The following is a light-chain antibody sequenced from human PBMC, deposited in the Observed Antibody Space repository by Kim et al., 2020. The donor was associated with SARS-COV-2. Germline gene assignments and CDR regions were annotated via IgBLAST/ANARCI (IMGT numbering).Light chain of an antibody. CDR1: QSISTW. V-gene: IGKV1-12*02. CDR3: QQATYLPCS. Sequence: DIQMTQSPSSVSASVGDRVTITCRASQSISTWLAWYQQKPGKAPKLLIYGAYTLQSGVPPRFSGRGSGTDFTLTISSLQLEEFATYSCQQATYLPCSSGQGTKL. J-gene: IGKJ2*01. CDR2: GAY.